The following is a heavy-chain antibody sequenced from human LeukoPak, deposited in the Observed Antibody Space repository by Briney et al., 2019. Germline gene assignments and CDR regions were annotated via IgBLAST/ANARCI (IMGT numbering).Heavy chain of an antibody. Sequence: GGSLRLSCAASGFTFSTYWMSWVRQAPGKGLEWVANINQDGSEKYYVDSVKGRFTISRDNAKNSLYLQMNSLRAEDTAVYYCARILVGPWAADAFDIWGQGTMVTVSS. CDR3: ARILVGPWAADAFDI. CDR1: GFTFSTYW. CDR2: INQDGSEK. J-gene: IGHJ3*02. V-gene: IGHV3-7*01. D-gene: IGHD1-26*01.